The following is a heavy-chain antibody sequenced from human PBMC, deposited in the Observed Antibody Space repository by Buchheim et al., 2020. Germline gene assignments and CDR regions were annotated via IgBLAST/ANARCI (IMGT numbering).Heavy chain of an antibody. J-gene: IGHJ4*02. V-gene: IGHV4-39*01. D-gene: IGHD3-22*01. CDR3: ARHSLYYYDSSGYYKDYFDY. CDR1: GDSISSSSYF. CDR2: IYYRGST. Sequence: QLQESGPGLVKPSETLSLTCTVPGDSISSSSYFWGWIRQPPGKGLEWIGSIYYRGSTYYNPSLKSRVTISVDTSKNQFSLRLSSLTAADTAVYYCARHSLYYYDSSGYYKDYFDYWGQGTL.